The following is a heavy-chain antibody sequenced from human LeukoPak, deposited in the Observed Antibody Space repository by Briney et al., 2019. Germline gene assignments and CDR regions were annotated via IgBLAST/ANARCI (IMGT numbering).Heavy chain of an antibody. J-gene: IGHJ5*02. D-gene: IGHD6-6*01. CDR2: ISYDGSNK. CDR3: ASRGSIAARPVNWFDP. Sequence: TGGSLRLSCAASGFTFTSYSMNWVRQAPGKGLEWVAVISYDGSNKYYADSVKGRFTISRDNSKNTLYLQMNSLRAEDTAVYYCASRGSIAARPVNWFDPWGQGTLVTVSS. V-gene: IGHV3-30*04. CDR1: GFTFTSYS.